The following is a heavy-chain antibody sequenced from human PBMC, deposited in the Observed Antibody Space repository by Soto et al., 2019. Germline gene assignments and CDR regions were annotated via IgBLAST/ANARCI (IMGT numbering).Heavy chain of an antibody. CDR3: AREVAYWFDP. CDR1: VYRFTGYL. V-gene: IGHV1-8*01. CDR2: MNPNSGNT. J-gene: IGHJ5*02. D-gene: IGHD2-15*01. Sequence: GFSVKVSCKASVYRFTGYLVGWGRQATGQGLEWMGWMNPNSGNTGYAQKFQGRVTMTRNTSISTAYMELSSLRSEDTAVYYCAREVAYWFDPWGQRPLVTVSS.